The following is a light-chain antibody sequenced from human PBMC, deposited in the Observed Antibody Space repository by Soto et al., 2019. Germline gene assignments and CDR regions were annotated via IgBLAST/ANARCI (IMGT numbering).Light chain of an antibody. Sequence: EIVLTQSPGTLSLSPGERATLSCRASQSVSSSYLAWYQQKPGQAPRPLIYGASSRALGIPDRFSGSGSGTDFTLTISRLEPEDFAVYYCQQYGSSPWTFGQGTQVEIK. CDR2: GAS. CDR3: QQYGSSPWT. J-gene: IGKJ1*01. CDR1: QSVSSSY. V-gene: IGKV3-20*01.